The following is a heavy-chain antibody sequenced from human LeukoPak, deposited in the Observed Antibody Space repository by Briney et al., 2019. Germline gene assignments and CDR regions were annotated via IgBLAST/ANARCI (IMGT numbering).Heavy chain of an antibody. J-gene: IGHJ3*02. CDR3: AKDVPTYYYDSSGHNAFDI. V-gene: IGHV3-30*12. Sequence: PGGSLRLSCATSGFNFATYGMHWVRQAPGKGLEWVALISYDGTNAFYAESVKGRFTISRDNSKNTLYLQMNSLRAEDTAVYYCAKDVPTYYYDSSGHNAFDIWGQGTMVTVSS. CDR2: ISYDGTNA. D-gene: IGHD3-22*01. CDR1: GFNFATYG.